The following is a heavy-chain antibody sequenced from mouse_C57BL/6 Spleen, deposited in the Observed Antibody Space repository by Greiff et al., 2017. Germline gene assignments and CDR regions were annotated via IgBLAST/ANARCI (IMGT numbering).Heavy chain of an antibody. V-gene: IGHV1-81*01. CDR2: IYPRSGNT. CDR3: AGREEAY. Sequence: VQLQQSGAELARPGASVKLSCKASGYTFTSYGISWVKQRTGQGLEWIGEIYPRSGNTYSNEKFKGKAILTAEISSSTEYLELRSLTSEDYAVYFCAGREEAYWGQGTLVTVSA. J-gene: IGHJ3*01. CDR1: GYTFTSYG.